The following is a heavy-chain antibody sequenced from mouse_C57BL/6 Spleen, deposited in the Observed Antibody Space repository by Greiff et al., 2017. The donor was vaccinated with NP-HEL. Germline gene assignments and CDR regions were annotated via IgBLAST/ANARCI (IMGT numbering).Heavy chain of an antibody. CDR3: TTMPYEYDVGFAY. V-gene: IGHV14-1*01. Sequence: EVQLQQSGAELVRPGASVKLSCTASGFNIKDYYMHWVKQRPEQGLEWIGRIDPEDGDTEYAPKFQGKATMTADTSSNTAYLQLSSLTSEDTAVYYCTTMPYEYDVGFAYWGQGTLVTVSA. CDR1: GFNIKDYY. CDR2: IDPEDGDT. D-gene: IGHD2-4*01. J-gene: IGHJ3*01.